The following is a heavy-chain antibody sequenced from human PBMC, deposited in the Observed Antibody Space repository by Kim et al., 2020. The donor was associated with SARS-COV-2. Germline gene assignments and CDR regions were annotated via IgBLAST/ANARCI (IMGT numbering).Heavy chain of an antibody. CDR3: ARVSSGWYWEYYYGMDV. D-gene: IGHD6-19*01. J-gene: IGHJ6*02. Sequence: VKSRITINPDTSKNQFSLQLNSVTPEDTAVYYCARVSSGWYWEYYYGMDVWGQGTTVTVSS. V-gene: IGHV6-1*01.